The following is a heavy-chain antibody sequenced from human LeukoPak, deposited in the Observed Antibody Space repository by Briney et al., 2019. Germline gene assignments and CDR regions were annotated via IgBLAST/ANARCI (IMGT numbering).Heavy chain of an antibody. CDR2: IYHSGST. J-gene: IGHJ4*02. V-gene: IGHV4-39*07. CDR3: ARGSEGWLRPYYFDY. D-gene: IGHD5-12*01. Sequence: SETLSLTCTVSGGSISSSSYYWGWIRQPPGKGLEWIGYIYHSGSTYYNPSLKSRVTISVDRSKNQFSLKLSSVTAADTAVYYCARGSEGWLRPYYFDYWGQGTLVTVSS. CDR1: GGSISSSSYY.